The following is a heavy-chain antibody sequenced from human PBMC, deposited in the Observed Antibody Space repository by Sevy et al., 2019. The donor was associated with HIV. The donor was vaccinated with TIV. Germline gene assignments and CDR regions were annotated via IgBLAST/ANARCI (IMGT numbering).Heavy chain of an antibody. CDR3: VKDRSGSYSFDY. CDR1: GFTFDDYT. J-gene: IGHJ4*02. CDR2: VSWSSGNI. Sequence: GGSLRLSCAASGFTFDDYTMNWVRQAPGKGLEWVSGVSWSSGNIAYADSVEGRFTISRDNAKNSLYLQMNSLRIEDTALYYCVKDRSGSYSFDYWGQGTLVTVSS. V-gene: IGHV3-9*01. D-gene: IGHD1-26*01.